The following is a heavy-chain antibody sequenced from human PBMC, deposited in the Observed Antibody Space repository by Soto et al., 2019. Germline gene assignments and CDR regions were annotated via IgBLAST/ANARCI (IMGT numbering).Heavy chain of an antibody. J-gene: IGHJ4*02. D-gene: IGHD3-22*01. CDR2: IYYSGST. CDR3: ARDRAETYYDSSGFDY. CDR1: GGSISSYY. V-gene: IGHV4-59*01. Sequence: QVQLQESGPGLVKPSETLSLTCTVSGGSISSYYWSWIRQPPGKGLEWIGYIYYSGSTNYNPSLKSRVTISVDTAKNQFSLKLSSVTAADTAVYYCARDRAETYYDSSGFDYWGQGTLVTVSS.